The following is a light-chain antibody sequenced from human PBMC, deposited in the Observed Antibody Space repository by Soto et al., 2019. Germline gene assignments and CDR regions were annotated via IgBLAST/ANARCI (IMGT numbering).Light chain of an antibody. CDR2: DDS. V-gene: IGLV3-21*02. CDR1: NSGSKS. Sequence: SYELTQPPSVSVAPGQTARITCGGNNSGSKSVHWYQQKPGQAPVLVIYDDSDRPSGIPERVPGSNSGNTATLTISRVEDGDEADYYCQVWDSSSDHRVFGTGTKLTVL. CDR3: QVWDSSSDHRV. J-gene: IGLJ1*01.